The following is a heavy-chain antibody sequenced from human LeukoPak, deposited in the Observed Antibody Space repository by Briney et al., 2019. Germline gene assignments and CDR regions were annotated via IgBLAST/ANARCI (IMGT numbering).Heavy chain of an antibody. V-gene: IGHV4-34*01. D-gene: IGHD3-3*01. J-gene: IGHJ5*02. CDR2: INHSGST. CDR3: ARGGYYDFWSGYRSPNWFDP. CDR1: GGSFSGYY. Sequence: SETLSLTCAVYGGSFSGYYWSWIRQPPGKGLEWIGEINHSGSTNYNPSLKSRVTISVDTSKNQFSLKLSSVTAANTAVYYCARGGYYDFWSGYRSPNWFDPWGQGTLVTVSS.